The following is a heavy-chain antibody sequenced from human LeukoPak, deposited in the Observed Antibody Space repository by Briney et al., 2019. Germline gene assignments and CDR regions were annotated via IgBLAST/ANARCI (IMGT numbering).Heavy chain of an antibody. CDR3: AKDRVVAATPGTFDI. CDR1: GFTFSDYS. D-gene: IGHD2-15*01. J-gene: IGHJ3*02. Sequence: GGSLRLSCAAFGFTFSDYSMNWVRQAPGQGLEWVSIIYSGGTTYYADSVKGRFTISRDNSKNTLYLQMNSLRAEDTAVYYCAKDRVVAATPGTFDIWGQGTMVTVSS. V-gene: IGHV3-66*02. CDR2: IYSGGTT.